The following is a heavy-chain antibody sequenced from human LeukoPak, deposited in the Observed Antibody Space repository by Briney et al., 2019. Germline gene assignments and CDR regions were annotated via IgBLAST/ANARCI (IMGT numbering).Heavy chain of an antibody. Sequence: GGSLRLSCAASGFTFSSYSMNWVRQAPGKGLEWVSGINWNGGSTGYADSVKGRFTISRDNAKNSLYLQMNSLRAEDTALYYCASYFGSRSLNDDFDIWGQGTMVTVSS. CDR1: GFTFSSYS. V-gene: IGHV3-20*04. D-gene: IGHD3-3*01. CDR2: INWNGGST. J-gene: IGHJ3*02. CDR3: ASYFGSRSLNDDFDI.